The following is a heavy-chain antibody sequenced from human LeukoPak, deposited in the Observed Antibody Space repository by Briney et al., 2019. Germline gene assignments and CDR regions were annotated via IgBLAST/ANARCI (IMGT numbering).Heavy chain of an antibody. Sequence: GGSLRLSCAASGFTFSSYWMHWVRQAPGKGLVWVSRINTDGSSTSYADSVKGRFNISRDNAKNTLYLQMNSLRAEDTAVYYCARAGGFGAFDIWGQGTMVTVSS. J-gene: IGHJ3*02. CDR2: INTDGSST. CDR3: ARAGGFGAFDI. CDR1: GFTFSSYW. V-gene: IGHV3-74*01. D-gene: IGHD3-16*01.